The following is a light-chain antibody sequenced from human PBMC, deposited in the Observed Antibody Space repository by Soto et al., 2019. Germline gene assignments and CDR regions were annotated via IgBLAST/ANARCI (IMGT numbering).Light chain of an antibody. CDR2: GTS. CDR1: QSVSSSY. Sequence: EIVLTQSPGTLSLSPGERATLSCRASQSVSSSYLAWYQQKPGQAPRLLFYGTSSRATGIPDRFSGSGSGTDFTLTISRLEPEDFVVYYCQQYGSSPWTFGQGTKVEIK. CDR3: QQYGSSPWT. V-gene: IGKV3-20*01. J-gene: IGKJ1*01.